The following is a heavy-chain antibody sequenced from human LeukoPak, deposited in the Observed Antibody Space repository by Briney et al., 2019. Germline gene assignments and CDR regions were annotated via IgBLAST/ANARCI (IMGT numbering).Heavy chain of an antibody. CDR1: GGSISSGSYY. CDR2: IYTSGST. Sequence: SETLSLTCTVSGGSISSGSYYWSWIRQPAGKGLEWIGRIYTSGSTNYNPSLKSRVTISVDTSKNQFSLKLSSVTAADTAVYYCARDQVPLLLWFGEPPADMDVWGKGTTVTISS. J-gene: IGHJ6*03. CDR3: ARDQVPLLLWFGEPPADMDV. D-gene: IGHD3-10*01. V-gene: IGHV4-61*02.